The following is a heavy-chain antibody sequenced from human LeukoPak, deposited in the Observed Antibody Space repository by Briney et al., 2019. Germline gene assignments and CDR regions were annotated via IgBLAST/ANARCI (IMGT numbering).Heavy chain of an antibody. CDR3: ARGRRSGITMVRGVNGPYYFDY. Sequence: GASVKVSCKASGYTFTGYYMHWVRQAPGQGLEWMGWINPNSGGTNYAQKFQGWVTMTRDTSISTAYMELSRLRSDDTAVYYCARGRRSGITMVRGVNGPYYFDYWGQGTLVTVSS. V-gene: IGHV1-2*04. CDR1: GYTFTGYY. D-gene: IGHD3-10*01. J-gene: IGHJ4*02. CDR2: INPNSGGT.